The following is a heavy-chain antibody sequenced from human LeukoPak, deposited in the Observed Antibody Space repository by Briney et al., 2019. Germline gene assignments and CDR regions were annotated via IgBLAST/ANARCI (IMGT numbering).Heavy chain of an antibody. CDR3: ARAGSGVALPGDY. V-gene: IGHV4-59*12. Sequence: GSLRLSCAASGFTFSSYSMNWVRQAPGKGLEWIGYIYYSGSTYYNPSLKSRVTISVDTSKNQFSLKLSSVTAADTAVYYCARAGSGVALPGDYWGQGTLVTVSS. D-gene: IGHD1-26*01. J-gene: IGHJ4*02. CDR2: IYYSGST. CDR1: GFTFSSYS.